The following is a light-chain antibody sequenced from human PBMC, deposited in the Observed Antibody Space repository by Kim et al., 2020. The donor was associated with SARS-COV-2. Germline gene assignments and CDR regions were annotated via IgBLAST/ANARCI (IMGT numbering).Light chain of an antibody. V-gene: IGKV1-33*01. CDR3: QQSDNVPPFT. J-gene: IGKJ2*01. CDR1: QGIYKY. Sequence: IQMTQSPSSLSLSIGDRVTITCQASQGIYKYLSWFQQKPGKAPKLLIYDASKLETGVPSRFSGGGSGTYFTFTISSLQPEDIATYYCQQSDNVPPFTFGQGNKLEI. CDR2: DAS.